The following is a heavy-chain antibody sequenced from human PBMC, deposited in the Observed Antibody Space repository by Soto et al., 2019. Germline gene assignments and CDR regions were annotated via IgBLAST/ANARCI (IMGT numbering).Heavy chain of an antibody. CDR2: ISWNSGSI. D-gene: IGHD3-10*01. CDR3: AKDIDGIGESYFDY. J-gene: IGHJ4*02. V-gene: IGHV3-9*01. CDR1: GFTFDDYA. Sequence: PVGSLRLSCAASGFTFDDYAMHWVRQAPGKGLEWVSGISWNSGSIGYADSVKGRFTISRDNAKNSLYLQMNSLRAEGTALYYCAKDIDGIGESYFDYWGQGTLVTVSS.